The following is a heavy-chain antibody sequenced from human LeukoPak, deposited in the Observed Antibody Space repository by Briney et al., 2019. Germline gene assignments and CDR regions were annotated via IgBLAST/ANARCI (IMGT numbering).Heavy chain of an antibody. Sequence: GGSLRLSCAASGFTFSSYSMNWVRQAPGKGLEWVSSISSSSSYIYYADSVKGRFTISRDNAKNSLYLQMNSLRAEDTAVYYRARWPEPPIAAAGVNDAFDIWGQGTMVTVSS. CDR3: ARWPEPPIAAAGVNDAFDI. V-gene: IGHV3-21*01. J-gene: IGHJ3*02. CDR1: GFTFSSYS. CDR2: ISSSSSYI. D-gene: IGHD6-13*01.